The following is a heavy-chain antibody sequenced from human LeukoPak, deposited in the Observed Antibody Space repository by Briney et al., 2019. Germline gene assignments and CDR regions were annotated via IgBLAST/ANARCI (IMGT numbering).Heavy chain of an antibody. Sequence: GGSLRLSCAASGFTFSSYGMHWVRQAPGKGLEWVAVIWYDGSKKYYADSVKGRFTISRDNSKNTLYLQMNSLRAEDTAVYYCARGVTTVITFRPEHFDYWGQGTLVTVSS. D-gene: IGHD4-17*01. V-gene: IGHV3-33*01. J-gene: IGHJ4*02. CDR3: ARGVTTVITFRPEHFDY. CDR1: GFTFSSYG. CDR2: IWYDGSKK.